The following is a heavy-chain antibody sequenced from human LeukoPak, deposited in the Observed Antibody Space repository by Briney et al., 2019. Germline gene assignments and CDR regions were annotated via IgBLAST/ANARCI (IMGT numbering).Heavy chain of an antibody. D-gene: IGHD3-3*01. CDR2: IYTSGST. V-gene: IGHV4-4*07. CDR3: ARDRCPYDFWSGYCSAGMDV. CDR1: GGSISSYY. J-gene: IGHJ6*02. Sequence: SETLSLTCTVSGGSISSYYWSWIRQPAGKGLEWIGRIYTSGSTNYNPSLKSRVTMSVDTSKNQFSLKLSSVTAADTAVYYCARDRCPYDFWSGYCSAGMDVWGQGTTVTVSS.